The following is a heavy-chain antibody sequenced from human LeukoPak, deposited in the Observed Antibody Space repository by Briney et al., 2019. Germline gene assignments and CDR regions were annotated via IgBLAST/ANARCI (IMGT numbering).Heavy chain of an antibody. J-gene: IGHJ6*03. CDR2: ISYDGSNK. CDR1: GFTFSSYA. V-gene: IGHV3-30-3*01. Sequence: SGGSLRLSCAASGFTFSSYAMHWVRQAPGKGLEWVAVISYDGSNKYYADSVKGRFTISRDNSKNTLYLQMNSLRAEDTAVYYCAKDPTSYYYYYMDVWGKGTTVTVSS. CDR3: AKDPTSYYYYYMDV.